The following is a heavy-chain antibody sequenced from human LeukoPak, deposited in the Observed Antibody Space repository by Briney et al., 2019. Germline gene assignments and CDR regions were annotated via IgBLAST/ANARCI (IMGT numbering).Heavy chain of an antibody. CDR2: INAGKGNT. J-gene: IGHJ6*04. CDR3: ARGGYYGSGSYYNVGYYGMDV. D-gene: IGHD3-10*01. CDR1: RYTFTISA. Sequence: SVTDSRTASRYTFTISAMHWVRPAPGQRREWMGRINAGKGNTKNSQKLQGRVTITRDTSASTAYMELSSLRSEDTAVYYCARGGYYGSGSYYNVGYYGMDVWGKGTTVTVSS. V-gene: IGHV1-3*01.